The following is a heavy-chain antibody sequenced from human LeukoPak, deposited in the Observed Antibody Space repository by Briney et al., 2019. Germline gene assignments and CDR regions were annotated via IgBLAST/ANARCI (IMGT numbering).Heavy chain of an antibody. Sequence: GGSLRLSCAASGFTFSSYWMSWVRQAPGKGLEWVANIKQDGSEKYYVDSVKGRFTISRDNAKNSLYLQMNSLRAEDTAVYYCARGGYCSSTSCYTSFGYDYWGQGTLVTVSS. CDR3: ARGGYCSSTSCYTSFGYDY. J-gene: IGHJ4*02. CDR1: GFTFSSYW. D-gene: IGHD2-2*02. V-gene: IGHV3-7*01. CDR2: IKQDGSEK.